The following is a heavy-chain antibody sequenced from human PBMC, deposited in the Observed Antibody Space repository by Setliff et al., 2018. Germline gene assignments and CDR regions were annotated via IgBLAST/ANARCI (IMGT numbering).Heavy chain of an antibody. J-gene: IGHJ6*02. V-gene: IGHV3-23*01. CDR2: ISGSGGST. Sequence: GESLKISCTTSGFNFGDYGMNWVRQAPGKGLEWVSAISGSGGSTYYADSVKGRFTISRDNSKNTLYLQMNSLRAEDTAVYYCARYLPLDNYYYYGMDVWGQGTTVTVSS. CDR3: ARYLPLDNYYYYGMDV. CDR1: GFNFGDYG. D-gene: IGHD2-2*02.